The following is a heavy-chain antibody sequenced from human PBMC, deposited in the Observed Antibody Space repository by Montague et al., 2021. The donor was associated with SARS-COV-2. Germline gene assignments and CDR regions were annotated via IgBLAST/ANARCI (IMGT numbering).Heavy chain of an antibody. D-gene: IGHD2-2*01. CDR2: TYYRSKWYN. J-gene: IGHJ4*02. V-gene: IGHV6-1*01. Sequence: CAISGESVSSNIATWNWIRQSPSRGLEWLGRTYYRSKWYNDYAESVKSRITIDPDTSKHQFSLHLNSVTPEDTAVYYRARIPVGSKYYFDFWGQGTLVTVSS. CDR3: ARIPVGSKYYFDF. CDR1: GESVSSNIAT.